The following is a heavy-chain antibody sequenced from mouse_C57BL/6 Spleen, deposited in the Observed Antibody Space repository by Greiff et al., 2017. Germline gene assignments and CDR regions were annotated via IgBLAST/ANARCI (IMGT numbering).Heavy chain of an antibody. J-gene: IGHJ4*01. CDR3: ARAYSNYNAMDY. D-gene: IGHD2-5*01. V-gene: IGHV2-9-1*01. Sequence: QVQLKESGPGLVAPSQSLSITCTVSGFSLTSYAISWVRRPPGKGLEWLGVIWTGGGTNYNSALKTRLGISKDNSKSQFFLKMNSLQTDDTAEYYCARAYSNYNAMDYWGQGTSVTVSS. CDR1: GFSLTSYA. CDR2: IWTGGGT.